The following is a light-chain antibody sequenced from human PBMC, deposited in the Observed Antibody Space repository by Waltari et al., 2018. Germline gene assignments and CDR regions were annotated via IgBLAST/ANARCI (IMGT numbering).Light chain of an antibody. Sequence: QSALTQPASVSGSPGQSISISCTGTSSDVGGYNFVSWYQQHPGKAPQLMIYDVANLPSGVSNRFSGSKSGNTASLTISGLQAEDEADYYCSSYTSSSTRVFGTGTKVTVL. CDR1: SSDVGGYNF. V-gene: IGLV2-14*03. CDR3: SSYTSSSTRV. J-gene: IGLJ1*01. CDR2: DVA.